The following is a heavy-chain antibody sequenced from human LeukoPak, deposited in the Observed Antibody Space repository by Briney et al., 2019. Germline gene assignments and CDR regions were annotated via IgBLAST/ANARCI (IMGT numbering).Heavy chain of an antibody. J-gene: IGHJ4*02. V-gene: IGHV3-7*01. CDR1: GFTFSSYW. D-gene: IGHD3-10*01. CDR2: IKQDGSEK. Sequence: PGGSLRLSCAASGFTFSSYWMTWVRQAPGKGLEWVANIKQDGSEKYYVDPVKGRFTVSRDDAKSSLYLQMNSLRAEDTAVYYCAREGWFGELLRHVLDSWGQGTLVTVSS. CDR3: AREGWFGELLRHVLDS.